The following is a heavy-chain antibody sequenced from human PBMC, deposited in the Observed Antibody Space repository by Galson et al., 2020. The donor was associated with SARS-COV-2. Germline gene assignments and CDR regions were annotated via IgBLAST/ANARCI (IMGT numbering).Heavy chain of an antibody. CDR1: GFTFSSYA. Sequence: GESLKISCAASGFTFSSYAMSWVRQAPGKGLEWVSAISGSGGSTYYADSVKGRFTISRDNSKNTLYLQMYSLRAEDTAVYYCAKDRVAVASTFDYWGQGTLVTVAA. D-gene: IGHD6-19*01. V-gene: IGHV3-23*01. J-gene: IGHJ4*02. CDR2: ISGSGGST. CDR3: AKDRVAVASTFDY.